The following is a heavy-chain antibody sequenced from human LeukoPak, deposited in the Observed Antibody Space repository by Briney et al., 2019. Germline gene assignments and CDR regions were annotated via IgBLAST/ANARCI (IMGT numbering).Heavy chain of an antibody. CDR2: ISAYNGNT. CDR1: GYTFTSYG. CDR3: ARGLGPSDEIYYYGMDV. J-gene: IGHJ6*02. V-gene: IGHV1-18*01. Sequence: ASVRVSCKASGYTFTSYGISWVRQAPGQGLEWMGWISAYNGNTNYAQKLQGRVTMTTDTSTSTAYMELRSLRSDDTAVYYCARGLGPSDEIYYYGMDVWGQGTPVTDSS. D-gene: IGHD5-24*01.